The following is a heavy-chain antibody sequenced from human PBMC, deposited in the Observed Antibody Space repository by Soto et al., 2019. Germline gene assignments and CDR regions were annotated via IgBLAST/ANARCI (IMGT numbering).Heavy chain of an antibody. CDR1: GGSFSGYY. V-gene: IGHV4-34*01. CDR2: INHSGST. J-gene: IGHJ1*01. CDR3: VRGGSYYSQYFQH. Sequence: PSETLSLTCAVYGGSFSGYYWSWIRQPPGKGLEWIGEINHSGSTNYNPSLKSRVTMSVDTSKNQFSLKLSSVTAADTAVYYCVRGGSYYSQYFQHWGQGTLVTVSS. D-gene: IGHD1-26*01.